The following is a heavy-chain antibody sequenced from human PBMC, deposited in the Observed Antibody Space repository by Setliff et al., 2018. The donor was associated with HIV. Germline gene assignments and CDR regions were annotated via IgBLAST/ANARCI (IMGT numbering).Heavy chain of an antibody. CDR3: ARRESYYDILTGPAFDAFDI. V-gene: IGHV4-4*08. CDR1: SGSISSYY. Sequence: SETLSLTCTVSSGSISSYYWTWIRQPPGKGLEWIGHIHTSGDTDYSPSLNSRVTISIDTSKKQFSLKLSSVTAADTAMYYCARRESYYDILTGPAFDAFDIWGQGTMVTVSS. D-gene: IGHD3-9*01. CDR2: IHTSGDT. J-gene: IGHJ3*02.